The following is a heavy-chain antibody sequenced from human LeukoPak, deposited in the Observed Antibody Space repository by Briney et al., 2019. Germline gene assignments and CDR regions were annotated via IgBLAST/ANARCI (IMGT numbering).Heavy chain of an antibody. Sequence: GGSLRLSCAASGFTFSSYWMHWVRQAPGKGLVWVSRINSDGSSTSYADSVKGRFTISRDNSKNTLYLQMNSLRAEDTAVYYCAKGQDIVVVPAAPGGDVWGQGTTVTVSS. V-gene: IGHV3-74*01. CDR3: AKGQDIVVVPAAPGGDV. D-gene: IGHD2-2*01. J-gene: IGHJ6*02. CDR1: GFTFSSYW. CDR2: INSDGSST.